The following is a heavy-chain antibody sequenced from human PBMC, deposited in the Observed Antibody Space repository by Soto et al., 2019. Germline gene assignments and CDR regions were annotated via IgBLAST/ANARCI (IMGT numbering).Heavy chain of an antibody. CDR3: APWFGAFDY. Sequence: QVQLVESGGGVVQPGRSLRLSCAASGFTFSSYGMHWVRQAPGKGMEWLAVISYDGSNKYYADSVKGRFTISRDNSKNTLYLQMKSLRSEDTAVYYCAPWFGAFDYLGQGTLVTVSS. CDR1: GFTFSSYG. J-gene: IGHJ4*02. D-gene: IGHD3-10*01. CDR2: ISYDGSNK. V-gene: IGHV3-30*03.